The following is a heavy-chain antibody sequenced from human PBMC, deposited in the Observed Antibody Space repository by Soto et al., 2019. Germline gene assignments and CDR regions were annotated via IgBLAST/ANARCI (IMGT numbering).Heavy chain of an antibody. CDR1: GGSISTYY. CDR2: IHYRGST. Sequence: KASETLSLTCTVSGGSISTYYWSWIRQPPGKGLEWIGYIHYRGSTNYSPSLKSRITISVDTSKNQFSLKLSSVTAADTAVYYCARGGTYYFGSGTNWFDPWGQGTLVTVSS. CDR3: ARGGTYYFGSGTNWFDP. V-gene: IGHV4-59*08. D-gene: IGHD3-10*01. J-gene: IGHJ5*02.